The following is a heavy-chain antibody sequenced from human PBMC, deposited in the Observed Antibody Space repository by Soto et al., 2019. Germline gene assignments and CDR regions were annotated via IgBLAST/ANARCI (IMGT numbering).Heavy chain of an antibody. V-gene: IGHV4-4*02. CDR2: IYHSGST. Sequence: SETLSLTCAVSGGSISSSNWWSWVRQPPGKGLEWIGEIYHSGSTNYNPSLKSRVTISVDKSKNQFSLKLSSVTAADTAVYYCAVYYYDSSGYSAFDYWGQGTLVTVSS. D-gene: IGHD3-22*01. CDR1: GGSISSSNW. J-gene: IGHJ4*02. CDR3: AVYYYDSSGYSAFDY.